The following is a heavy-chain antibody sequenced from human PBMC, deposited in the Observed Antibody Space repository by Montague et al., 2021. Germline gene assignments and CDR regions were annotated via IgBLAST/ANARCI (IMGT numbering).Heavy chain of an antibody. V-gene: IGHV3-7*01. J-gene: IGHJ4*02. D-gene: IGHD2-21*01. CDR1: GLTFSNYW. CDR3: ARDQGQGYCGGDCHVGLDY. Sequence: SLRLSCAASGLTFSNYWMSWVRQAPGKGLEWVANIKQDGSEKHYVDSVKGRFTISRDNAKDSLYLQMNSLRAEDTAVYFCARDQGQGYCGGDCHVGLDYWGQGTLVTVSS. CDR2: IKQDGSEK.